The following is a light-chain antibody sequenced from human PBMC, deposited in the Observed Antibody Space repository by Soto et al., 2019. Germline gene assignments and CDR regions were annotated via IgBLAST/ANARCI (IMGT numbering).Light chain of an antibody. J-gene: IGKJ4*01. Sequence: QMTQSPSTLSASVGDRVTITCRASQSISSWLAWYQQRPGIAPKLLIFDASILQSGVPSRFSGSGSGTEFTLSISRLQTDDFATYYCQQYGSFSPITFGGGTKVDIK. V-gene: IGKV1-5*01. CDR3: QQYGSFSPIT. CDR2: DAS. CDR1: QSISSW.